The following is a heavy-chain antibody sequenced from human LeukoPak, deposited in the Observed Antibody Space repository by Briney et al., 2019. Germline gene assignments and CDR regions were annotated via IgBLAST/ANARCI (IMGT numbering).Heavy chain of an antibody. V-gene: IGHV3-23*01. CDR2: ITSRADRS. CDR3: AKSRQIPTYFDS. Sequence: PGGSLGLSCAASGFTFRDYGMSWVRQAPGKGLESVSAITSRADRSYYADSVKGRFTISRDNSKNTLYLQMDNLRPEDTAVYYCAKSRQIPTYFDSWGRGTLVTVSS. CDR1: GFTFRDYG. J-gene: IGHJ4*02.